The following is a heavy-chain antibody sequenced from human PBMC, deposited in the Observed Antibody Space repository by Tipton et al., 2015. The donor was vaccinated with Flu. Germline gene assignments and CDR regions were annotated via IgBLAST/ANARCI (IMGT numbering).Heavy chain of an antibody. D-gene: IGHD6-13*01. CDR2: ISSSSSTI. Sequence: SLRLSCAASGFTFSSYSMNWVRQAPGKGLEWVSYISSSSSTIYYADSVKGRFTISRDNAKNSLYLQMNSLRAEDTAVYYCARDCGVGSSWHGDAFDIWGQGTMVTVSS. V-gene: IGHV3-48*01. CDR1: GFTFSSYS. CDR3: ARDCGVGSSWHGDAFDI. J-gene: IGHJ3*02.